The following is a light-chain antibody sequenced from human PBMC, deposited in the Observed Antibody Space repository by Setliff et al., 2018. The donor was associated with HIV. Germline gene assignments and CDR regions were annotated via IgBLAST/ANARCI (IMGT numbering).Light chain of an antibody. J-gene: IGLJ3*02. V-gene: IGLV2-11*01. CDR3: CSYAGSYNWV. CDR2: DVS. CDR1: SSDVGAYNY. Sequence: QSVLTQPRSVSGSPGQSVTISCTGTSSDVGAYNYVSWYQQRPGKAPKLMICDVSKRPSGVPDRFSASKSGNTASLTISGLQAEDEADYYCCSYAGSYNWVFGGGTKVTVL.